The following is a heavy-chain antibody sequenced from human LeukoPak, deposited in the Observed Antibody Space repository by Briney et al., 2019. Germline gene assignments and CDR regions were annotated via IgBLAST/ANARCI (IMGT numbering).Heavy chain of an antibody. CDR1: GFTFSSYS. CDR2: ISSSSSYI. V-gene: IGHV3-21*01. J-gene: IGHJ4*02. Sequence: GGSLRLPCAASGFTFSSYSMNWVRQAPGKGLEWVSSISSSSSYIYYADSVKGRFTISRDNAKNSLYLQMNSLRAEDTAVYYCARDGGIAVAGPVAFDYWGQGTLVTVSS. D-gene: IGHD6-19*01. CDR3: ARDGGIAVAGPVAFDY.